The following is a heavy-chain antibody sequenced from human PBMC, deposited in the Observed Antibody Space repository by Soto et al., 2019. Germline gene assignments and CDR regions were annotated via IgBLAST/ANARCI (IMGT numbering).Heavy chain of an antibody. Sequence: GGSLRLSCAASGFTFSSYGMHWVRQAPGKGLEWVAVIWYDGSNKYYADSVKGRFTISRDNSKNSLYLQMNSLRAEDTAVYYCARDQLYYNDISGRPLNAFDVWGQGTMVIVSS. CDR1: GFTFSSYG. CDR3: ARDQLYYNDISGRPLNAFDV. V-gene: IGHV3-33*01. CDR2: IWYDGSNK. D-gene: IGHD3-22*01. J-gene: IGHJ3*01.